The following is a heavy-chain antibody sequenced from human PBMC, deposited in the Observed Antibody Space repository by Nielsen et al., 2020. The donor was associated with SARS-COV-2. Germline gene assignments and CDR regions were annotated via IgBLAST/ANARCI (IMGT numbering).Heavy chain of an antibody. J-gene: IGHJ3*02. V-gene: IGHV3-53*01. CDR2: IYSGGST. CDR3: ARSPASDAFDI. CDR1: GFTVSSNY. Sequence: GESLKISCAASGFTVSSNYMSWVRQAPGKGLEWVSVIYSGGSTYYADSVKGRFTISRDNSKNTLYLQMNSLRAEDTAVYYCARSPASDAFDIWGQGTMVTVSS.